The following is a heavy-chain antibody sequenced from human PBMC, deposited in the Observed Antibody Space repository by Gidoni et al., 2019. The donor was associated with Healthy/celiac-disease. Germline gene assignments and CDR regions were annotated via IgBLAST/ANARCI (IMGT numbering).Heavy chain of an antibody. V-gene: IGHV3-66*01. CDR3: AGDAFDI. CDR2: IYRGGST. J-gene: IGHJ3*02. CDR1: GFTVSSNY. Sequence: ELQLVASGGRLVPPGGSLRLSCAASGFTVSSNYMSWVLQAPGKGLEWVSVIYRGGSTYYAESVKGRFTISRENSKNTLYIQMNSLRAEDTAVYYCAGDAFDIWGQGTMVTVSS.